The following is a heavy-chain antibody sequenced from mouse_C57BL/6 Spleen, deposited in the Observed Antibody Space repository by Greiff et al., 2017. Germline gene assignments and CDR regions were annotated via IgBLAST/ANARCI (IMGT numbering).Heavy chain of an antibody. CDR2: INPNYGTT. V-gene: IGHV1-39*01. D-gene: IGHD1-1*01. CDR3: AVTTVVARGFDY. J-gene: IGHJ2*01. Sequence: EVQLQQSGPELVKPGASVTISCKASGSSFTDYNMNWVKQSNGKSLEWIGVINPNYGTTSYNQKFKGKATLTVDQSSSKAYMQLNSLTSEDSAVYYGAVTTVVARGFDYWGQGTTLTVSS. CDR1: GSSFTDYN.